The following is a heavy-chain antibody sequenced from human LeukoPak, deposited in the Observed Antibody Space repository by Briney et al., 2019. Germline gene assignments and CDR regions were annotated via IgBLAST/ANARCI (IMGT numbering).Heavy chain of an antibody. CDR3: ARFSSGWFYFDY. J-gene: IGHJ4*02. CDR1: GGSFSSYS. CDR2: VSNSGSA. Sequence: SETLSLTCAVYGGSFSSYSWSWIRQAPGKGLEWIGSVSNSGSAYYNASLKSRVTISVDTSKNHFSLKVSSVTAADTAIYYCARFSSGWFYFDYWGQGTLVTVSS. D-gene: IGHD6-19*01. V-gene: IGHV4-34*01.